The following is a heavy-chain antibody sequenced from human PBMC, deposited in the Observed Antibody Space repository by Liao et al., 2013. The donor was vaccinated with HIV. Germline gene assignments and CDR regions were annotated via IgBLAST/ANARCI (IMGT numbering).Heavy chain of an antibody. V-gene: IGHV4-39*07. CDR2: IYYSGST. CDR1: GGSISSSSYY. J-gene: IGHJ2*01. Sequence: QLQLHESGPGLVKPSETLSLTCTVSGGSISSSSYYWGWIRQPPGKGLEWIGSIYYSGSTYYNPSLKSRVTMSVDTSKNQFSLKLSSVTAADTAMYYCARGCATTVITPVDHWSRGTLVTVYS. D-gene: IGHD4-11*01. CDR3: ARGCATTVITPVDH.